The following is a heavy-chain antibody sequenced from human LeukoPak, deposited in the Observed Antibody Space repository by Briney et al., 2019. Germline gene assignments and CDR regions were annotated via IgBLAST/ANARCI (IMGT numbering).Heavy chain of an antibody. CDR3: AREDAVAGTSFDY. CDR1: GFTFSSYW. CDR2: IKQDGSEK. D-gene: IGHD6-19*01. J-gene: IGHJ4*02. V-gene: IGHV3-7*01. Sequence: GGSLRPSCAASGFTFSSYWMSWVRQAPGKGLEWVANIKQDGSEKYYVDSVKGRFTISRDNAKNSLYLQMNSLRAEDTAVYYCAREDAVAGTSFDYWGQGTLVTVSS.